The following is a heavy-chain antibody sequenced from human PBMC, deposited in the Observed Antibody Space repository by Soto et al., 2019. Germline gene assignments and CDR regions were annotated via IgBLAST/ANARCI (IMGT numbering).Heavy chain of an antibody. D-gene: IGHD2-15*01. Sequence: SETLSLTCTVSGGSISSGGYYWSWIRQHPGKGLEWIGYIYYSGSTYYNPSLKSRVTISVDTSKNQFSLKLSSVTAADTAVYFCAKLHGGNYYYMDVWSKGTTVTVSS. CDR2: IYYSGST. J-gene: IGHJ6*03. V-gene: IGHV4-31*03. CDR3: AKLHGGNYYYMDV. CDR1: GGSISSGGYY.